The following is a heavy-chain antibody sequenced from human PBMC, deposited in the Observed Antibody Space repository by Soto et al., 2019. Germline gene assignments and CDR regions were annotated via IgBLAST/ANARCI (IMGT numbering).Heavy chain of an antibody. D-gene: IGHD6-6*01. CDR3: ARESSPSYSSSSLPPLTRARNWFDP. J-gene: IGHJ5*02. V-gene: IGHV3-30-3*01. Sequence: GSLRLSCAASGFTFSSYAMHWVRQAPGKGLEWVAVISYDGSNKYYADSVKGRFTISRDNSKNTLYLQMNSLRAEDTAVYYCARESSPSYSSSSLPPLTRARNWFDPWGQGTLVTVSS. CDR1: GFTFSSYA. CDR2: ISYDGSNK.